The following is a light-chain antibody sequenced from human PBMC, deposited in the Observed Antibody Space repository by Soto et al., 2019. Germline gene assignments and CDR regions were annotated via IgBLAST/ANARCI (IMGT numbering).Light chain of an antibody. CDR3: ASWDDSLDGPA. CDR1: SSNIGSNT. CDR2: TNN. V-gene: IGLV1-44*01. Sequence: QSVLTQPPSASGTPGQRVTISCSGSSSNIGSNTVNWYQQLPGTAPKLLIYTNNQRPSGVPARFSGSKSGTSASLAISGLQSEDEADYYCASWDDSLDGPAFGGGTKVTVL. J-gene: IGLJ2*01.